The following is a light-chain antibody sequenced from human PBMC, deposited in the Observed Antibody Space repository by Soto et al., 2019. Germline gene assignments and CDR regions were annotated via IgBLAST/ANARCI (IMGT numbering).Light chain of an antibody. V-gene: IGKV1-5*01. Sequence: DIQMTQSPSTLSASVEDRVTITCRASQSISSWLAWYQQKPGKAPKLLIYDASSLESGVPSRFSGSGSGTEFTLTISSLQPDDFATYYRQQYNSYLYTFGQGTKLEIK. CDR3: QQYNSYLYT. J-gene: IGKJ2*01. CDR2: DAS. CDR1: QSISSW.